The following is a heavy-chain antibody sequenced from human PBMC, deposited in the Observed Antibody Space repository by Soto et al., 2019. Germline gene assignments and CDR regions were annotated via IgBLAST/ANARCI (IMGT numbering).Heavy chain of an antibody. J-gene: IGHJ4*02. CDR3: AKPDMWFGELKAYYFDY. Sequence: GGSLRLSCAASGFTFSSYGMHWVRQAPGKGLEWVAVISYDGSNKYYADSVKGRFTISRDNSKNTLYLQMNSLRAEDTAVYYCAKPDMWFGELKAYYFDYWGQGTLVTVSS. CDR2: ISYDGSNK. D-gene: IGHD3-10*01. CDR1: GFTFSSYG. V-gene: IGHV3-30*18.